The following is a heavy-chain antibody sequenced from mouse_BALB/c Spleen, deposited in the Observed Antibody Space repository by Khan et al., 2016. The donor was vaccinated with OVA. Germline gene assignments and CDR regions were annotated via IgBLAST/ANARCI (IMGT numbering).Heavy chain of an antibody. V-gene: IGHV1S136*01. D-gene: IGHD2-14*01. CDR1: GYTFTSYV. CDR3: ARNYRYDVYFDY. J-gene: IGHJ2*01. Sequence: VQLQQSGPELVKPGASVKMSCKASGYTFTSYVMYWVRQKPGQGLEWIGYIYPYNDGTKYNEKFKGKATLTSDKSSSTAYMELSSLTSEDSAVYYCARNYRYDVYFDYWGQGTTLTVSS. CDR2: IYPYNDGT.